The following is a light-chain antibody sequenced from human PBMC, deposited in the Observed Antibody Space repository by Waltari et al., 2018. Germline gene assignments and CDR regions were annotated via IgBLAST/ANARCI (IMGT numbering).Light chain of an antibody. CDR2: DVT. CDR3: SSYTTSDSVV. V-gene: IGLV2-14*01. Sequence: QSALTQPASVSGSPGQSIPISCTGPSSDIAGHNYVSWYQQNPGKAPQLIIYDVTTRPSEVSNRFSASKSGNTASLTISGLQAEDEADYYCSSYTTSDSVVFGGGTKLTVL. J-gene: IGLJ2*01. CDR1: SSDIAGHNY.